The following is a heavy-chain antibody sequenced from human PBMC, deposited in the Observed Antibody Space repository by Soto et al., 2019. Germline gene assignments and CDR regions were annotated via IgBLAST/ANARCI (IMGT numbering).Heavy chain of an antibody. CDR3: AKGGSGSYQYYFDY. CDR1: GFTFDDYA. CDR2: ISWNSGSI. Sequence: EVQLVESGGGLVQPGRSLRLSCAASGFTFDDYAMHWVRRAPGKGLEWVSGISWNSGSIGYADSVKGRFTISRDNAKNSLYLQMNSLRAEDTALYYCAKGGSGSYQYYFDYWGQGTLVTVSS. D-gene: IGHD3-10*01. V-gene: IGHV3-9*01. J-gene: IGHJ4*02.